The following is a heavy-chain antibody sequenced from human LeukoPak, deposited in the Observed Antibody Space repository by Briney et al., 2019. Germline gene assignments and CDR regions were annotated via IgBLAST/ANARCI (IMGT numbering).Heavy chain of an antibody. CDR2: IISSSGGDT. D-gene: IGHD2-2*01. J-gene: IGHJ6*03. Sequence: GGSLRLSCAASGFTFSSYAMTWVRQAPGKGLEWVSTIISSSGGDTYYADSVKGRFTISRDNAKNTLHLQMNSLRAEDTAVYYCASSYATYHYYYMDVWGKGTTVTVSS. CDR3: ASSYATYHYYYMDV. CDR1: GFTFSSYA. V-gene: IGHV3-23*01.